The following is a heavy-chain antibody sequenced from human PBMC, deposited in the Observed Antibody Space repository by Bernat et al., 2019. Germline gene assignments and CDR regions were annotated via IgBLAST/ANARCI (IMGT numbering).Heavy chain of an antibody. D-gene: IGHD3/OR15-3a*01. Sequence: QVQLVESGGGVVQPGRSLRLSCAASGFTFSSYGMHWVRQAPGKGLEWVAVIWYDGSNKYYADSVKGRFTISRDNSKNTLYLQMNSLRAEDTAVYYCARAQGGGFWTQPAGGDYWGQGTLVTVSS. CDR2: IWYDGSNK. V-gene: IGHV3-33*01. CDR3: ARAQGGGFWTQPAGGDY. CDR1: GFTFSSYG. J-gene: IGHJ4*02.